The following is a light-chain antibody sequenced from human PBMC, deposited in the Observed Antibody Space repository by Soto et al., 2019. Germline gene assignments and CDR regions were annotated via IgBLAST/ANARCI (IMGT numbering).Light chain of an antibody. J-gene: IGKJ1*01. CDR2: ETS. CDR1: QSVSAGY. CDR3: QQYGNSPR. V-gene: IGKV3-20*01. Sequence: EIVLTQSPGTLSLSPGERATLSCRASQSVSAGYFAWYQQKPGQAPRLLIYETSSRTTGTPDRFSGGGSGTDFTLTISRLEPEDFAVYYCQQYGNSPRFGPGTKVDTK.